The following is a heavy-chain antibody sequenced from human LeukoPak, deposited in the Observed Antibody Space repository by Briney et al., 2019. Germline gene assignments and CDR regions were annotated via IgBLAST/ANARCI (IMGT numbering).Heavy chain of an antibody. CDR3: ARDLGSVVAGSSGYYYYFDY. Sequence: GGSLRLSCAASGFTFSSYGMHWVRQAPGKGLEWVAVIWYDGSNKYYADSVKGRFTISRDNSKNTLYLQMNSLRAEDTAVYYCARDLGSVVAGSSGYYYYFDYSGQGTLVTVSS. V-gene: IGHV3-33*01. J-gene: IGHJ4*02. CDR1: GFTFSSYG. CDR2: IWYDGSNK. D-gene: IGHD3-22*01.